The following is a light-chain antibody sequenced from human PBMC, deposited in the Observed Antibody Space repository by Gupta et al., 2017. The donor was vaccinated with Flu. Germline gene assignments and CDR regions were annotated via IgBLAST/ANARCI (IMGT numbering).Light chain of an antibody. CDR3: SSYAGSNTWV. Sequence: QSALTQPRSVSGSPGQSVTIYCTGTSSDVGAYTYVSWYQQHTGKAPKLILYDVSKRPSGVPDRFSASKSGKTASLNISGLQAEDEADYHCSSYAGSNTWVFGGGTKLTVL. J-gene: IGLJ3*02. CDR1: SSDVGAYTY. V-gene: IGLV2-11*01. CDR2: DVS.